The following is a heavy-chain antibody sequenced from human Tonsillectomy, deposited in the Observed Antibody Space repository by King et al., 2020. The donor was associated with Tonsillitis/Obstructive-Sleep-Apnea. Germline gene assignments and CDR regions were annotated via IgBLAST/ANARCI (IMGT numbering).Heavy chain of an antibody. CDR1: GYTFTSFG. J-gene: IGHJ6*03. Sequence: VQLVQSGSELRKPGASVKVSCKASGYTFTSFGMNWVRQAPGQGLEWMGWINTNTGNPRYAQGFTGRFFFSLDTSVSTAYLQISSLKAEDTAVYFCARDSKDLDYYYYYMDVWGKGTTVTVSS. CDR2: INTNTGNP. CDR3: ARDSKDLDYYYYYMDV. D-gene: IGHD2-15*01. V-gene: IGHV7-4-1*02.